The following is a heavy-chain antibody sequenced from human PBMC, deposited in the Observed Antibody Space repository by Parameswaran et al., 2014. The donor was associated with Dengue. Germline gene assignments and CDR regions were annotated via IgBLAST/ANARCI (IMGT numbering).Heavy chain of an antibody. CDR3: ARAYYYDSSGGFDP. CDR2: MNPNSGNT. Sequence: VRQMPGKGLEWMGWMNPNSGNTGYAQKFQGRVTMTRNTSISTAYMELSSLRSEDTAVYYCARAYYYDSSGGFDPWGQGTLVTVSS. D-gene: IGHD3-22*01. V-gene: IGHV1-8*01. J-gene: IGHJ5*02.